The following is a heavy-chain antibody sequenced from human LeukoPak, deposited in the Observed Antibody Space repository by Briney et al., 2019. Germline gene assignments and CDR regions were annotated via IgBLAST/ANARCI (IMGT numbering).Heavy chain of an antibody. V-gene: IGHV1-24*01. CDR3: ATELYMELRRGWFDP. D-gene: IGHD1-7*01. CDR1: GGTFSSYA. CDR2: FDPEDGET. Sequence: ASVKVSCKASGGTFSSYAISWVRQAPGKGLEWMGGFDPEDGETIYAQKFQGRVTMTEDTSTDTAYMELSSLRSEDTAVYYCATELYMELRRGWFDPWGQGTLVTVSS. J-gene: IGHJ5*02.